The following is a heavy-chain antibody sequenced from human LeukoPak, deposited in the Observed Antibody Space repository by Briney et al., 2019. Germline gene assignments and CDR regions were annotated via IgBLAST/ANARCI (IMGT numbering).Heavy chain of an antibody. CDR2: ISGDGGST. V-gene: IGHV3-43*02. CDR3: ARESDSSGWYDS. CDR1: GFSFDDYA. D-gene: IGHD3-22*01. J-gene: IGHJ5*01. Sequence: GGSLRLSCAAPGFSFDDYAIHWVRQAPGKGLEWVSLISGDGGSTFYADSVKGRFTISRDNSKNSLYLQMSSLRSEDTVLYYCARESDSSGWYDSWGQGTLVTVSS.